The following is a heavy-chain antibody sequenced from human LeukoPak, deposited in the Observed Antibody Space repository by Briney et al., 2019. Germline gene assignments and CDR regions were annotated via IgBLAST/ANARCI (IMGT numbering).Heavy chain of an antibody. CDR3: ARDRVLRSAGLNHFQH. CDR1: GFTFDDYG. V-gene: IGHV3-20*04. J-gene: IGHJ1*01. CDR2: INWNGGST. D-gene: IGHD4/OR15-4a*01. Sequence: GGSLRLSCAASGFTFDDYGMSWVRQAPGKGLEWVSGINWNGGSTGYADSVKGRFTISRDNAKNSLYLQMNSLRAEDTALYYCARDRVLRSAGLNHFQHWGQGTLVTVS.